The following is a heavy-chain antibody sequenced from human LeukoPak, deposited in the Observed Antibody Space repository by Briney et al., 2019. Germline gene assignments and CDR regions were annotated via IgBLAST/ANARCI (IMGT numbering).Heavy chain of an antibody. CDR2: IIPIFGTA. D-gene: IGHD1-7*01. Sequence: SVKVSCKASGGTFSSYAISWVRQAPGQGLEWMGGIIPIFGTANYAQKFQGRVTITTDESTSTAYMELSSLRSEDTAVYYYARSNWNYGANLFYWGQGTLVTVSS. V-gene: IGHV1-69*05. J-gene: IGHJ4*02. CDR3: ARSNWNYGANLFY. CDR1: GGTFSSYA.